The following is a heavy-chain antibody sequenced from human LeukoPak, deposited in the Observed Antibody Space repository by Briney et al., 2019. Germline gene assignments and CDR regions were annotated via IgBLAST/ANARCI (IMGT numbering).Heavy chain of an antibody. CDR3: ARTEGSSWYFFRSYYFDY. J-gene: IGHJ4*02. CDR1: GGSFSGYY. CDR2: INHSGST. V-gene: IGHV4-34*01. D-gene: IGHD6-13*01. Sequence: PSETLSLTCAVYGGSFSGYYWSWIRQPPGKGLEWIGEINHSGSTNYNPSLKSRVTISVDTSKNQFSLKLSSVTAADTAVYYCARTEGSSWYFFRSYYFDYWGQGTLVTVSS.